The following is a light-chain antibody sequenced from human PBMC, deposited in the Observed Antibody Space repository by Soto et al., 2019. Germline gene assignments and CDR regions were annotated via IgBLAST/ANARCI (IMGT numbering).Light chain of an antibody. CDR2: DTF. CDR1: RSISSF. CDR3: QQRANWPPLT. V-gene: IGKV3-11*01. Sequence: EIVLTQSPATLSLSPGERATLSCRASRSISSFLAWYQQKPGQAPRLLIYDTFNRATGIPARFSGSGSGTAFTLTISGLEPEDFAVYYCQQRANWPPLTFGGGTKVEI. J-gene: IGKJ4*01.